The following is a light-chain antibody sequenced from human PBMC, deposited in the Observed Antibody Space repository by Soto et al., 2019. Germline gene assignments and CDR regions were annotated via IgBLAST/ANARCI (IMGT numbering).Light chain of an antibody. J-gene: IGKJ1*01. CDR2: KAS. Sequence: DIQMTQSPSSLSASVGDRVTITCRASQSISSWLAWYQQKPGKAPKLLIYKASSLESGVPSRFSGSGSGTEFTLTISRLEPEDFAVYYCQQYGSSSTFGQGTKVDIK. CDR3: QQYGSSST. CDR1: QSISSW. V-gene: IGKV1-5*03.